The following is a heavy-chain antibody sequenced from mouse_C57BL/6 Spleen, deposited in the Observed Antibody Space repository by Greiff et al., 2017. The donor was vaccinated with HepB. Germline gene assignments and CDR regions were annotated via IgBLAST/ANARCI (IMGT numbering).Heavy chain of an antibody. CDR3: ASHYYGIKFAY. J-gene: IGHJ3*01. D-gene: IGHD1-1*01. CDR2: IDPEDGET. CDR1: GFNIKDYY. V-gene: IGHV14-2*01. Sequence: EVKLMESGAELVKPGASVKLSCTASGFNIKDYYMHWVKQRTEQGLEWIGRIDPEDGETKYAPKFQGKATITADTSSNTAYLQLSSLTSEDTAVYYWASHYYGIKFAYWGQGTLVTVSA.